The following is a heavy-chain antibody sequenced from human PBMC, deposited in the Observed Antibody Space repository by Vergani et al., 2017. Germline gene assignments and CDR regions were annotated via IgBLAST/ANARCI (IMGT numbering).Heavy chain of an antibody. D-gene: IGHD2-8*01. CDR2: IRHDGIT. CDR3: SSEGYCTNGVCFTLFAV. CDR1: GGSFNDYW. J-gene: IGHJ4*02. V-gene: IGHV4-34*01. Sequence: QAQLQQWGAGLLKPSETLSLTCAIYGGSFNDYWWTWIRQPPGKGLELIGEIRHDGITHYSPSLKSRFTISIDTSTHQFSLNLRSVTAADTAVYYCSSEGYCTNGVCFTLFAVWGQGALVTVSS.